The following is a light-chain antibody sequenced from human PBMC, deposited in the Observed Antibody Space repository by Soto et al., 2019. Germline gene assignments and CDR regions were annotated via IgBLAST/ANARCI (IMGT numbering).Light chain of an antibody. CDR2: AAS. V-gene: IGKV1-39*01. J-gene: IGKJ4*01. CDR3: QKYNSAPPLT. Sequence: DIQMTQSPSSLSASVGDRVIITCRASQTISSHLNWYQQKPGKAPNLLVYAASSLQSGVPSRFTGSGSGTDFTLTISSLQPEDVATYYCQKYNSAPPLTFGGGTKVEIK. CDR1: QTISSH.